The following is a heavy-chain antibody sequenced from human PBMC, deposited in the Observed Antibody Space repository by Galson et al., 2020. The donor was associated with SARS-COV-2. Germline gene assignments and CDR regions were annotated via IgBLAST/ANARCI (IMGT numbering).Heavy chain of an antibody. J-gene: IGHJ6*02. CDR2: IYLDDDK. CDR1: GFSLSTSGVG. V-gene: IGHV2-5*02. CDR3: SRTYYDVWSGYYATERSDL. Sequence: KMSGPTLVKPTQTLTLTCTFSGFSLSTSGVGVGWIRQPPGKALEWLARIYLDDDKRYSPSLKSRLTITKDTSKNQVVLTMTNMDPVDTATYYCSRTYYDVWSGYYATERSDLSRRGSTV. D-gene: IGHD3-3*01.